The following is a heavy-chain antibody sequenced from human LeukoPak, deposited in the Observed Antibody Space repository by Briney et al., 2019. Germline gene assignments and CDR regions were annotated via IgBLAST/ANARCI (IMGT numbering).Heavy chain of an antibody. J-gene: IGHJ3*02. CDR2: ISGSGGST. Sequence: GGSLRLSCAASGFTFSSYEMNWVRQAPGKGLEWVSAISGSGGSTYYADSVKGRFTISRDNSKNTLYLQMNSLRAEDTAVYYCARTAKDIVVVPETVFDIWGQGTLVTVSS. D-gene: IGHD2-21*02. CDR1: GFTFSSYE. CDR3: ARTAKDIVVVPETVFDI. V-gene: IGHV3-23*01.